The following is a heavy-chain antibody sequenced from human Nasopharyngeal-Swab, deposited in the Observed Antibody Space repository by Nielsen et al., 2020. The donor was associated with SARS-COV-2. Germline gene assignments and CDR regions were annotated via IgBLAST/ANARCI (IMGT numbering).Heavy chain of an antibody. CDR3: ARDGAYSSGWRDY. J-gene: IGHJ4*02. Sequence: GESLKISCAASGFTFSSYSMNWVRQVPGKGLEWVSSISSSSSYIYYADSVKGRFTISRDNAKNSLYLQMNSLRAEDTAVYYCARDGAYSSGWRDYWGQGTLVTVSS. CDR1: GFTFSSYS. CDR2: ISSSSSYI. D-gene: IGHD6-19*01. V-gene: IGHV3-21*01.